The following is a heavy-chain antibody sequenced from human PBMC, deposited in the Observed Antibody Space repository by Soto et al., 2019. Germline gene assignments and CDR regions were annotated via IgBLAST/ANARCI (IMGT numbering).Heavy chain of an antibody. CDR1: GGTFSSYA. J-gene: IGHJ6*02. V-gene: IGHV1-69*13. D-gene: IGHD6-6*01. CDR3: ARDSDSSSSGYYYGMDV. CDR2: IIPIFGTA. Sequence: SVKVSCKASGGTFSSYAISWVRQAPGQGFEWMGGIIPIFGTANYAQKFQGRVTITADESTSTAYMELSSLRSEDTAVYYCARDSDSSSSGYYYGMDVWGQGTTVTVSS.